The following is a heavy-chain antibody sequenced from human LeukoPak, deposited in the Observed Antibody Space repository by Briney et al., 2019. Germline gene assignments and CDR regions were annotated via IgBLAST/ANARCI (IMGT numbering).Heavy chain of an antibody. CDR1: GYTFTSYD. CDR2: MNPNSGNT. Sequence: ASVKVSCKASGYTFTSYDINWVRQATGQGLEWMGWMNPNSGNTGYAQKFQGRVTMTRNTSISTAYMELSSLRSEDTAVYYCARVWEGRITIVRGVRNGNYYFDYWGQGTLVTVSS. D-gene: IGHD3-10*01. V-gene: IGHV1-8*01. J-gene: IGHJ4*02. CDR3: ARVWEGRITIVRGVRNGNYYFDY.